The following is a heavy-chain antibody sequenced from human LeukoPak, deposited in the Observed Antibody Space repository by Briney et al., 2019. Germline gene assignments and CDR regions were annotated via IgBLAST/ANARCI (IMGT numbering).Heavy chain of an antibody. CDR1: GFTFSSYG. V-gene: IGHV3-30*18. CDR2: ISYDGSNK. Sequence: GRSLRLSCAASGFTFSSYGMHWVRQAPGKGLEWVAVISYDGSNKYYADSVKGRFTISRDNSKNTLYLQMNSLRAEDTAVYYCAKEDGRYYDFWSGYYSGYSPYYFDYWGQGTLVTVSS. D-gene: IGHD3-3*01. J-gene: IGHJ4*02. CDR3: AKEDGRYYDFWSGYYSGYSPYYFDY.